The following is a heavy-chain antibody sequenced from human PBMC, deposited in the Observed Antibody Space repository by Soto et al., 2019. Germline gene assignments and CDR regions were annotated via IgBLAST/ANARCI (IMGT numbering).Heavy chain of an antibody. CDR3: ARGGYYDSSGSRNYYYYGMNV. J-gene: IGHJ6*02. D-gene: IGHD3-22*01. CDR1: GYTFSSYG. CDR2: ISAYDGNT. V-gene: IGHV1-18*01. Sequence: QVQLVQSGGEVKKPGASVKVSCKASGYTFSSYGISWVRQAPGQGLEWLGWISAYDGNTKYAQILQGRVFMTTDTSTKTAYRELRSLRSDATAVYYCARGGYYDSSGSRNYYYYGMNVWGQGTSVTVSS.